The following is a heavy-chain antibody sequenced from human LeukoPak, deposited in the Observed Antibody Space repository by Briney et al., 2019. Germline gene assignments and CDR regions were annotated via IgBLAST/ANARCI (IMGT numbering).Heavy chain of an antibody. J-gene: IGHJ3*02. CDR1: GGSISSYY. CDR2: IYYSGST. V-gene: IGHV4-59*01. D-gene: IGHD6-19*01. CDR3: ARSGLVNAFDI. Sequence: SETLSLTCTVSGGSISSYYWSWIRQPPGKGLEWIGYIYYSGSTNYNPSLKSRVAISVDTSKNQFSLKLSSVTAADTAVYYCARSGLVNAFDIWGQGTMVTVSS.